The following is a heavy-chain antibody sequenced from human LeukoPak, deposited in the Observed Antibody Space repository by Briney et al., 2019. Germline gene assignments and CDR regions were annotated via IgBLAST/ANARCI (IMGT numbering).Heavy chain of an antibody. CDR1: GFTFSSYV. Sequence: GGSLRLSCAASGFTFSSYVMSWVRQAPGKGLEWVSSITNSGSITYYVDSVKGRFTISRDNSKNMLYLQMNSLRAEDTAVYYCAKDTRATDKIVVPSAIIPDYWGQGTLVTVSS. CDR3: AKDTRATDKIVVPSAIIPDY. D-gene: IGHD2-2*01. V-gene: IGHV3-23*01. J-gene: IGHJ4*02. CDR2: ITNSGSIT.